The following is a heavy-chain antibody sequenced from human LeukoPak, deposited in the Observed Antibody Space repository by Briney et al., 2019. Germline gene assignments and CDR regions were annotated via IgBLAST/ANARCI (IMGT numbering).Heavy chain of an antibody. V-gene: IGHV1-8*01. CDR2: MNPNSGNT. CDR1: GYTFTSYD. CDR3: ARDRFYYYYDSSGYLPTGSFDI. D-gene: IGHD3-22*01. Sequence: GASVKVSCKASGYTFTSYDINWVRQATGQGLEWMGWMNPNSGNTGYAQKFQGRVTMTRDTSTSTVYMELSSLRSEDTAVYYCARDRFYYYYDSSGYLPTGSFDIWGQGTMVTVSS. J-gene: IGHJ3*02.